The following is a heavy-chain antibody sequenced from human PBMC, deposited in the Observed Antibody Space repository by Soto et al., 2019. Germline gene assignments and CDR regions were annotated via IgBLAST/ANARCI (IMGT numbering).Heavy chain of an antibody. V-gene: IGHV3-21*01. D-gene: IGHD2-8*01. J-gene: IGHJ6*02. CDR2: ITGSSTYI. CDR1: EFTFRDFT. Sequence: EVQLVESGGGLVKPGGSLRLSCAASEFTFRDFTMNWVRQAPGKGLEWVSSITGSSTYIYYADSVKGRFTISRDNAKNSLYLQKNRLGAEDTAVYFWARDRGCIGCIWPVLNGLDVWGQGTTVTVSS. CDR3: ARDRGCIGCIWPVLNGLDV.